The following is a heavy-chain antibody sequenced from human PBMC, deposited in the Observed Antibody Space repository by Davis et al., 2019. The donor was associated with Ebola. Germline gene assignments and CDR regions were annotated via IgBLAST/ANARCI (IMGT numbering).Heavy chain of an antibody. Sequence: PGGSLRLSCAVSGGSISSGGYSWSWIRQPPGKGLEWIGYIYYSGSTNYNPSLKSRVTISVDTSKNQFSLKLSSVTAADTAVYYCARGYYDSSGYYTYYYYMDVWGKGTTVTVSS. D-gene: IGHD3-22*01. J-gene: IGHJ6*03. CDR3: ARGYYDSSGYYTYYYYMDV. V-gene: IGHV4-61*08. CDR1: GGSISSGGYS. CDR2: IYYSGST.